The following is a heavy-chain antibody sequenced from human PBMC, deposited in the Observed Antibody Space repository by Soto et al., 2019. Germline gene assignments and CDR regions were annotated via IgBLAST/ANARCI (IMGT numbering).Heavy chain of an antibody. D-gene: IGHD4-17*01. Sequence: SETLSLTCTVSGGSVNSGSYYWSWIRQPPGKGLEWIGYIYYSGSTKYNPSLKSRVTISVDTSKNQFSLKLSSVTAADTALYYCARTTAVPNTLRSRYFFDYWGQGTLVTVSS. J-gene: IGHJ4*02. V-gene: IGHV4-61*01. CDR2: IYYSGST. CDR1: GGSVNSGSYY. CDR3: ARTTAVPNTLRSRYFFDY.